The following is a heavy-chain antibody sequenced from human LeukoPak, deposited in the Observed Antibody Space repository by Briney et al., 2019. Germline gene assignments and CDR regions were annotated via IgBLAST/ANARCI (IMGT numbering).Heavy chain of an antibody. V-gene: IGHV3-7*01. D-gene: IGHD1-7*01. CDR1: GFTFSSYW. CDR3: ATEKTTGTYYVDY. CDR2: IKQDGSDK. Sequence: GGSLRLSCAASGFTFSSYWMSWVRRAPGKGLEWVANIKQDGSDKYYVDSVKGRFTISRDNAKNSVYLQMNSLRAEDTAVYYCATEKTTGTYYVDYWGQGTLVTVSS. J-gene: IGHJ4*02.